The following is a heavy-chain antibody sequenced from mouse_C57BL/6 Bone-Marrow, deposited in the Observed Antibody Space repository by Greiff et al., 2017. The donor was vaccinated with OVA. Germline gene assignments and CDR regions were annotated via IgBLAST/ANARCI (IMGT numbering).Heavy chain of an antibody. V-gene: IGHV7-3*01. CDR1: GFTFTNYY. Sequence: EVKLMESGGGLVQPGDSLSLSCAASGFTFTNYYMSWVRQPPGKALEWLAFIRNKPNGSTTEYSASVKGRFTISRDNSQSILYLQMNALRAEDSATYYGERYKGRGAVDYFDYWGQGTALTVSS. CDR2: IRNKPNGSTT. CDR3: ERYKGRGAVDYFDY. D-gene: IGHD3-3*01. J-gene: IGHJ2*01.